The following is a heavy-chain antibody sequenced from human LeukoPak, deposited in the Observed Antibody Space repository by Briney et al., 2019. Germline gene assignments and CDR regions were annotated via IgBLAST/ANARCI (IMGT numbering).Heavy chain of an antibody. CDR2: IKSKTDGGTT. CDR1: GFTFSGYW. D-gene: IGHD5-18*01. Sequence: GGSLRLSCAASGFTFSGYWMSWVRQAPGKGLEWVGRIKSKTDGGTTDYAAPVKGRFTISRDDSKNTLYLQMNSLKTEDTAVYYCTTRVKGYSYGYIDYWGQGTLVTVSS. CDR3: TTRVKGYSYGYIDY. V-gene: IGHV3-15*01. J-gene: IGHJ4*02.